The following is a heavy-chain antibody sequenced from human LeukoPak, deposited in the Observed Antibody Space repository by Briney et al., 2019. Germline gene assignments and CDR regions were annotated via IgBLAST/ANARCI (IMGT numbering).Heavy chain of an antibody. CDR3: AKVPAGNKVEY. CDR1: GVTFTNYA. D-gene: IGHD6-19*01. J-gene: IGHJ4*02. V-gene: IGHV3-23*01. CDR2: ISISGGST. Sequence: GGSLRLSCAPSGVTFTNYAMTWVRQAPGKGLEWVSGISISGGSTDYADSVKGRFTISRDDSKNTLYLQMNSLRAEDTAVYYCAKVPAGNKVEYWGQGTLVTVSS.